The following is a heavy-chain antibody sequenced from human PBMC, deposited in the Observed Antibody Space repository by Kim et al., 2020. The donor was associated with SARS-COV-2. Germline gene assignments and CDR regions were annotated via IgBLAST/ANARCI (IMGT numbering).Heavy chain of an antibody. CDR3: ARDPVVPTAGDY. Sequence: YADSVKGRFTISRDNSLNTVYLQMNSLRAEDTALYYCARDPVVPTAGDYWGQGTLVTVSS. J-gene: IGHJ4*02. V-gene: IGHV3-33*01.